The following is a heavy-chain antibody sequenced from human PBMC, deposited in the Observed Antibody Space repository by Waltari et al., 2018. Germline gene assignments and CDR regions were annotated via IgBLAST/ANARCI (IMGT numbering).Heavy chain of an antibody. CDR1: GFILSPDW. CDR2: IDNGDGSGT. V-gene: IGHV3-74*01. Sequence: EVQLVESGGGLVQPGGAVRPTCEASGFILSPDWMHWVRQAPGKGLVWVSRIDNGDGSGTSYADSVKGRFTISRHNAKNTLYLQMNSLRAEDTGVYYCARDHYYSKDVWGTGTTVTVSS. J-gene: IGHJ6*04. CDR3: ARDHYYSKDV.